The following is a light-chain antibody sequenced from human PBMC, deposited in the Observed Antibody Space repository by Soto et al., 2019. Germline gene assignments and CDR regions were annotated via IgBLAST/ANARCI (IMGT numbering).Light chain of an antibody. Sequence: EIVLTQSPGTLSLSPGDRATLSCRASQGVSANNVAWYQHKVGQAPRLLMYGAFSRATGIPDRFSGNGSETDFTLTISRLEHEDFAVYYCRQYGSSPFTFGPGTKVDIK. J-gene: IGKJ3*01. CDR1: QGVSANN. V-gene: IGKV3-20*01. CDR3: RQYGSSPFT. CDR2: GAF.